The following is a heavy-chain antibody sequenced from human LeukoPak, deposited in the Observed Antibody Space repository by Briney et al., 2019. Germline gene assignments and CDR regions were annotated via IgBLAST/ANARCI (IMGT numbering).Heavy chain of an antibody. Sequence: SETLSLTCTVSGGSISSYYWSWIRQPPGKGLEWIGYIYYSGSTNYNPSLKSRVTISVDTSKNQFSLKLTSVTAADTAVYYCARVGSGSPLNWFDPWGQGTLVTVSS. CDR3: ARVGSGSPLNWFDP. CDR1: GGSISSYY. V-gene: IGHV4-59*01. J-gene: IGHJ5*02. D-gene: IGHD3-10*01. CDR2: IYYSGST.